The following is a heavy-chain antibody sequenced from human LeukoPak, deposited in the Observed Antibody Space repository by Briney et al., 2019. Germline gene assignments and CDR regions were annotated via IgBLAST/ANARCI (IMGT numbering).Heavy chain of an antibody. CDR1: GFTFSSYS. V-gene: IGHV3-21*01. CDR2: ISSSSSYI. Sequence: PGGSLRLSCAASGFTFSSYSMNWVRQAPGKGLEWVSSISSSSSYIYYAASVKGRFTISRDNAKNSLYLQMNSLRAEDTAVYYCARETDIEATFDYWGQGTLVTVSS. D-gene: IGHD5-12*01. J-gene: IGHJ4*02. CDR3: ARETDIEATFDY.